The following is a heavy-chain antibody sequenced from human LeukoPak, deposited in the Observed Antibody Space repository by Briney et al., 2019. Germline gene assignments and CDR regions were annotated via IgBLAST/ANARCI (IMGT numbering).Heavy chain of an antibody. CDR1: GYIFTTNA. V-gene: IGHV7-4-1*02. D-gene: IGHD6-13*01. CDR2: INTDTGNP. Sequence: GASVKVSCKTSGYIFTTNAINWVRQAPGQGLEWKGWINTDTGNPTYAQGFTGRFVFSLDTSVTTAYPQNSSLQVEDTAIYYCARDLIAAAGSGSYWGQGTLVTVSS. J-gene: IGHJ4*02. CDR3: ARDLIAAAGSGSY.